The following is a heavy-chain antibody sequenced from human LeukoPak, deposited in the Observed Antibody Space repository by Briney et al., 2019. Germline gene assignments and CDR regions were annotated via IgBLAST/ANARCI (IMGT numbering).Heavy chain of an antibody. D-gene: IGHD5-18*01. CDR1: GFTFSSYS. Sequence: GGSLRLSCAASGFTFSSYSRIWVRQAPGKGREGVSYISSSGNTIDYADSVKGRFTISRDNAKNSLYLQMVSLRAEDTAVYYCARLRGYSYGYGDYWGQGTLVTVSS. V-gene: IGHV3-48*04. J-gene: IGHJ4*02. CDR2: ISSSGNTI. CDR3: ARLRGYSYGYGDY.